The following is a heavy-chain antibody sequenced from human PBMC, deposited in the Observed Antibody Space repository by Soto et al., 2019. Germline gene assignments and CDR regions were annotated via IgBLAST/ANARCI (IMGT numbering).Heavy chain of an antibody. CDR1: GFTFSTYA. D-gene: IGHD3-22*01. V-gene: IGHV3-23*04. CDR3: ARGVLYYYDSSGYPHWFDP. CDR2: IGGGDDDR. J-gene: IGHJ5*02. Sequence: EVQLVESGGGLVQPGGSLRLSCAASGFTFSTYAMSWVRQAPGKGLQWVSSIGGGDDDRYYADSVKGRFTISRDNAKNSLYLQMNSLRAEDTAVYYCARGVLYYYDSSGYPHWFDPWGQGTLVTVSS.